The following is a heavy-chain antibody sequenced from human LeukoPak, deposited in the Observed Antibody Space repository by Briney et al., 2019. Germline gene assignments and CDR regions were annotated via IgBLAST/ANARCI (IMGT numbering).Heavy chain of an antibody. CDR2: ISSSGIST. Sequence: PGGSLRLSCAASGFTFNSNAMAWVRQAPEKGLEWVSTISSSGISTYYADSVKGRFTISRDNSKNTLYLQMNNLRAEDTALYYCAKDRLSNGDPAAYWGQGTLVTVSS. CDR1: GFTFNSNA. V-gene: IGHV3-23*01. D-gene: IGHD4-17*01. CDR3: AKDRLSNGDPAAY. J-gene: IGHJ4*02.